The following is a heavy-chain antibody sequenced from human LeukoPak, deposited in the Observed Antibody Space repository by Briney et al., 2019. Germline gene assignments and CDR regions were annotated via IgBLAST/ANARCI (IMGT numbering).Heavy chain of an antibody. CDR1: GVSFSGYY. CDR2: INHSGST. CDR3: ARNNYGDYVDAFDI. V-gene: IGHV4-34*01. D-gene: IGHD4-17*01. Sequence: PSETLSLTCAVYGVSFSGYYWSWIRQPPGKGLEWIGEINHSGSTNYNPSLKSRVTLSVATSKNQFSLKMSSVTAEDTAVYYCARNNYGDYVDAFDIWGQGTMVTVSS. J-gene: IGHJ3*02.